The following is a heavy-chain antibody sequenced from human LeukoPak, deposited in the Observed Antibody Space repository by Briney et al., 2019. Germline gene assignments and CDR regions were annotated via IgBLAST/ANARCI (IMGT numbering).Heavy chain of an antibody. J-gene: IGHJ4*02. V-gene: IGHV3-23*01. Sequence: PGGSLRLSRAASGFTFSSYAMSWVRQAPGKGLEWVSAISGSGGSTYYADSVKGRFTISRDNSKNTLYLQMNSLRAEDTAVYYCAKDEFRASGTFDYWGQGTLVTVSS. CDR3: AKDEFRASGTFDY. CDR2: ISGSGGST. D-gene: IGHD3-10*01. CDR1: GFTFSSYA.